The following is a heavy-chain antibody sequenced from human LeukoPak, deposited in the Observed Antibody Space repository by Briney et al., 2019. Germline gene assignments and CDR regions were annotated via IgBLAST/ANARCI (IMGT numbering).Heavy chain of an antibody. D-gene: IGHD6-13*01. CDR3: ARGPPGIAAAGTIDY. V-gene: IGHV3-9*01. CDR1: GFTFDDYA. J-gene: IGHJ4*02. Sequence: GGSLRLSCAASGFTFDDYAMHWVRQAPGKGLEWVSGISWNSGSIGYADSVKGRFTISRDNAKNSLYLQMNSLRSEDTAVYYCARGPPGIAAAGTIDYWGQGTLVTVSS. CDR2: ISWNSGSI.